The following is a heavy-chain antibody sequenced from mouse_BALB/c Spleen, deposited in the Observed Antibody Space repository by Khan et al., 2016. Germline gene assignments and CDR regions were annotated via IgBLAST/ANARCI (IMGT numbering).Heavy chain of an antibody. CDR2: IWWNDNN. CDR1: GFSLNTYGIG. CDR3: ARIARWDGAF. Sequence: QVTLKESGPGILQPSQTLSLTCSFSGFSLNTYGIGVGWIRQPPGKGLEWLVHIWWNDNNSYNTALKSRLTISKDTSNNQVFLKIASVDTADTGTYYCARIARWDGAFCGQGTLVTVSA. J-gene: IGHJ3*01. D-gene: IGHD4-1*01. V-gene: IGHV8-11*01.